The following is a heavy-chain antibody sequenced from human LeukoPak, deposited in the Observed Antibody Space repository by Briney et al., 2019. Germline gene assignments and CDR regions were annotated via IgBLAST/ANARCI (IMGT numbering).Heavy chain of an antibody. V-gene: IGHV3-23*01. D-gene: IGHD4-17*01. CDR1: GFTFSSYG. CDR2: ISGSGAIT. CDR3: AKDWEGTVTTESIDY. J-gene: IGHJ4*02. Sequence: PGGSLRLSCAASGFTFSSYGMSWVRQAPGKGLEWVSVISGSGAITKYADSVKGRFTISRDNSKNTLYLQMNNLRAEDTAVYYCAKDWEGTVTTESIDYWGQGTLVTVSS.